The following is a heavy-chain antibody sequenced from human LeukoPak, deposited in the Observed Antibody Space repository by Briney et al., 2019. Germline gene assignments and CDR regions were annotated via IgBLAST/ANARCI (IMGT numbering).Heavy chain of an antibody. CDR2: ISSNGGSA. J-gene: IGHJ4*02. V-gene: IGHV3-64D*06. CDR3: VKLPY. CDR1: GFTFSCCT. Sequence: GGSLRLSCSASGFTFSCCTMHWVRQAPGKRLEYVSAISSNGGSAYYADSVKGRFTISRDNSKNTVYLQLSSLRPEDTAVYYCVKLPYWGQGTLVTVSS.